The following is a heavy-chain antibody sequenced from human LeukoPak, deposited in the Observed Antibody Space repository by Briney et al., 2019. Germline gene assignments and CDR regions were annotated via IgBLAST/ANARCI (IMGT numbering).Heavy chain of an antibody. CDR2: VLYSGNT. J-gene: IGHJ4*02. D-gene: IGHD5/OR15-5a*01. CDR3: ARLGDTLSTERHFDY. Sequence: SETLSLTCTVSGGSSSSSTYYWGWIPQSPGKGLEWIASVLYSGNTYYNPSLKSRVTLSVDTSKNQFSLKLSSATAADTAVYYCARLGDTLSTERHFDYWGQGDLVTVSS. CDR1: GGSSSSSTYY. V-gene: IGHV4-39*01.